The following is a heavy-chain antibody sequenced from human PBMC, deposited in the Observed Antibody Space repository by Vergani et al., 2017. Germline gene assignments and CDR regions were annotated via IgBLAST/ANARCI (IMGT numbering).Heavy chain of an antibody. J-gene: IGHJ3*02. V-gene: IGHV4-31*03. Sequence: QVQLQESGPGRVKPSQTLSLTCTVSGGSISSGGYYWSWIRQHPGKGLEWIGYIYYSGSTYYNPSLKSRVTISVDTSKNQFSLKLSSVTAADTAVYYCARGVGITMVRGVIDAFDIWGQGTMVTVSS. D-gene: IGHD3-10*01. CDR3: ARGVGITMVRGVIDAFDI. CDR1: GGSISSGGYY. CDR2: IYYSGST.